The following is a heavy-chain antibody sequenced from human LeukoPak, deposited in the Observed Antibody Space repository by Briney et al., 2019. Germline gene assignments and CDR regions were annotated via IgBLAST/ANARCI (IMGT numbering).Heavy chain of an antibody. V-gene: IGHV7-4-1*02. CDR1: GYTFTNYP. CDR3: ARGEFYGSGSYFSQPDY. CDR2: IDTNTDSP. D-gene: IGHD3-10*01. J-gene: IGHJ4*02. Sequence: ASVRVSCKASGYTFTNYPMNWVRQAPGQGLEWMGWIDTNTDSPTYAQGFSGRFVFPLDTSVSTAYLQISSLKADDTAMYYCARGEFYGSGSYFSQPDYWGQGTLVTVSS.